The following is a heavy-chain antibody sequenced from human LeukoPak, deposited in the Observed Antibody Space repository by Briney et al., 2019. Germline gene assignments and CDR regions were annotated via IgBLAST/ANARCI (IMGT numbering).Heavy chain of an antibody. V-gene: IGHV1-46*01. J-gene: IGHJ4*02. D-gene: IGHD4-23*01. CDR3: ARGYGPNSDPDY. CDR1: GYTFTNYY. Sequence: ASVNVSCKASGYTFTNYYLHWVRQAPGQGLEWMGIINPSTGGTNLAQRFQGKVIMTRDTSTSTVYMELSSLRSEDTAVYYCARGYGPNSDPDYWGQGTLVTVSS. CDR2: INPSTGGT.